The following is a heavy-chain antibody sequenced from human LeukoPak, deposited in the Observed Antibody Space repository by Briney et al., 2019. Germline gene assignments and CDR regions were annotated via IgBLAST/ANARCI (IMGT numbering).Heavy chain of an antibody. CDR3: AKDGLAYCGGDCHFDY. CDR1: GFTFSSYA. CDR2: ISGSGGST. D-gene: IGHD2-21*02. Sequence: PGGSLRLSCAASGFTFSSYAMSWVRQAPGKGLERVSAISGSGGSTYSADSVKGRFTISRDNSKNTLYLQMNSLRAEDTAVYYCAKDGLAYCGGDCHFDYWGQGTLVTVSS. V-gene: IGHV3-23*01. J-gene: IGHJ4*02.